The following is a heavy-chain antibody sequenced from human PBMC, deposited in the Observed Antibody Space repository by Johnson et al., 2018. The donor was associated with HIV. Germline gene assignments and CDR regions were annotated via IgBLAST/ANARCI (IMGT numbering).Heavy chain of an antibody. CDR2: ITYDGSDK. D-gene: IGHD5-12*01. Sequence: VQLVESGGGVVQPGRSLRLSCAASGFTFSSYGMRWVRQAPGKGLEWVAVITYDGSDKYYVDSVKGRFTISRDNAKNSLYLQMNSLRAEDTAVYYCAGEAHGDSGYDDYAFDIWGQGTMVTVSS. CDR3: AGEAHGDSGYDDYAFDI. V-gene: IGHV3-30*03. CDR1: GFTFSSYG. J-gene: IGHJ3*02.